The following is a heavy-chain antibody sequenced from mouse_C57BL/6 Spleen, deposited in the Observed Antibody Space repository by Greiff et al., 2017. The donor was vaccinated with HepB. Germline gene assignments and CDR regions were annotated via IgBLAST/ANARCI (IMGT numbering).Heavy chain of an antibody. CDR2: INPGSGGT. D-gene: IGHD2-3*01. CDR1: GYAFTNYL. CDR3: ATRRMGRYYAMDY. V-gene: IGHV1-54*01. Sequence: QVQLQQSGAELVRPGTSVKVSCKASGYAFTNYLIEWVKQRPGQGLEWIGVINPGSGGTNYNEKFKGKATLTADKSSSTAYMQLSSLTSEDSAVYFCATRRMGRYYAMDYWGQGTSVTVSS. J-gene: IGHJ4*01.